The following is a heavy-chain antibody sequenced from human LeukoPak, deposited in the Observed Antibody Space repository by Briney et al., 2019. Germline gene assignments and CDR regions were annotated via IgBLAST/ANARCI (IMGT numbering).Heavy chain of an antibody. CDR1: CDSMSNAF. CDR2: SYGSGAT. CDR3: ARESIYDYPDGSSYFYYMDV. J-gene: IGHJ6*03. Sequence: PSETLSLTCRFSCDSMSNAFWPWIRQPAGKGLEWIGRSYGSGATHYNPSLKSRITMSVDTSKNQFSLNLSSVTAADTAVYYCARESIYDYPDGSSYFYYMDVWGKRTTVTVSS. D-gene: IGHD3-16*01. V-gene: IGHV4-4*07.